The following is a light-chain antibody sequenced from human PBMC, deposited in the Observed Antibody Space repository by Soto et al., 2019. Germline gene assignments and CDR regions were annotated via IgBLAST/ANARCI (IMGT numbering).Light chain of an antibody. Sequence: EIALTQSPATLSVSPGERATLSCRASQSVGSNFAWYQQKPGQAPRLLIFASSTRATGVPARFSGSGSGTEFTLTISSLQSEDFAVYYCQQYGDWPLTFGGGAKVEIE. CDR1: QSVGSN. V-gene: IGKV3-15*01. CDR3: QQYGDWPLT. J-gene: IGKJ4*01. CDR2: ASS.